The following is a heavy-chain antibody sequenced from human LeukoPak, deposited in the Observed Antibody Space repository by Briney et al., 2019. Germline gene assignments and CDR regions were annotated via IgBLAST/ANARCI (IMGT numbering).Heavy chain of an antibody. CDR3: ARPQYCSGGSCYEFDY. CDR2: VYPGDSDT. Sequence: GESLKISCKGSGYSFTDYLIGWVRQMPGKGLEWMGVVYPGDSDTRYSPSFQGQVTISADKSISTAYLQWSSLKASDTAMYYCARPQYCSGGSCYEFDYWGQGTLVTVSS. J-gene: IGHJ4*02. V-gene: IGHV5-51*01. D-gene: IGHD2-15*01. CDR1: GYSFTDYL.